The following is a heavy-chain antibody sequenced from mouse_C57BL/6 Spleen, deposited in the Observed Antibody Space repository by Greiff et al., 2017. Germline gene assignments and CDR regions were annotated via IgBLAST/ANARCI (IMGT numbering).Heavy chain of an antibody. Sequence: VKLVESGAELVKPGASVKLSCKASGYTFTEYTIHWVKQRSGQGLEWIGWFYPGSGSIKYNEKFKDKATLTADKSSSTVYMELSRLTSEDSAVYFCASGDDGYSWFAYWGQGTLVTVSA. CDR2: FYPGSGSI. J-gene: IGHJ3*01. V-gene: IGHV1-62-2*01. CDR3: ASGDDGYSWFAY. CDR1: GYTFTEYT. D-gene: IGHD2-3*01.